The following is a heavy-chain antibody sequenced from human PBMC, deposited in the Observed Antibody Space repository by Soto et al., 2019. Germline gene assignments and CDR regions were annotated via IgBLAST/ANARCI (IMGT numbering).Heavy chain of an antibody. J-gene: IGHJ6*02. Sequence: GGSLRLSCAASGYTFSSYEMNWVRQAPGKGLEWLSYISSTDSTIYYADSVKGRFTISRDNAQNSLFLQMNSLRAEDTAVYYCASGRGSASNCNGMDVCGQGTRVT. CDR1: GYTFSSYE. D-gene: IGHD1-1*01. CDR3: ASGRGSASNCNGMDV. V-gene: IGHV3-48*03. CDR2: ISSTDSTI.